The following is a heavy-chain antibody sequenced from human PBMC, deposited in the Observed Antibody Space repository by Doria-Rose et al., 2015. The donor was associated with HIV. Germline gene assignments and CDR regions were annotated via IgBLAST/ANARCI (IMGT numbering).Heavy chain of an antibody. Sequence: ESGPVLVKPTETLTLTCTVSGVSLSSPGMGVSWIRQPPGKALEWLANIFSDDERSYKTSLTSRLTISRGTSKSQVVLTMTDMDPVDTATYYCARIKSSRWYHKYYFDFWGQGTLVIVSA. CDR1: GVSLSSPGMG. D-gene: IGHD6-13*01. V-gene: IGHV2-26*01. CDR2: IFSDDER. J-gene: IGHJ4*02. CDR3: ARIKSSRWYHKYYFDF.